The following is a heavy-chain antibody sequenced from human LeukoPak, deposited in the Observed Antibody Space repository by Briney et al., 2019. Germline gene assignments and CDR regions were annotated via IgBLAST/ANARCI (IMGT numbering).Heavy chain of an antibody. CDR1: GYTFTSYD. J-gene: IGHJ6*02. V-gene: IGHV1-8*01. CDR3: ARGHTLTLGSSPYGMDV. D-gene: IGHD7-27*01. CDR2: MNPNSGNT. Sequence: ASVKVSCKASGYTFTSYDINWVRQATGQGLEWMGWMNPNSGNTGYAQKSQGRVTMTRNTSISTAYMELSSLRSEDTAVYYCARGHTLTLGSSPYGMDVWGQGTTVTVSS.